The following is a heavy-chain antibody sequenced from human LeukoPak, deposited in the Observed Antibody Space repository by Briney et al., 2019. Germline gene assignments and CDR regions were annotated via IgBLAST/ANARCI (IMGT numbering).Heavy chain of an antibody. CDR1: GFTFSSYG. CDR2: IWFDGSNK. V-gene: IGHV3-33*01. Sequence: GGSLRLSCAASGFTFSSYGLHWVRQAPGKGLEWVAVIWFDGSNKYYADSVKGRLTISRDNSKNTLYLQMNSLRAEDTAMYFCARDLEYYYDSSGYSDYWGQGTLVTVSS. J-gene: IGHJ4*02. CDR3: ARDLEYYYDSSGYSDY. D-gene: IGHD3-22*01.